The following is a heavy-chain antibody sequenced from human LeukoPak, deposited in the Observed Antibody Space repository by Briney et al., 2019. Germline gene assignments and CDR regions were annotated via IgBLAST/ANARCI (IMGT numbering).Heavy chain of an antibody. CDR3: TRGGAASASDI. Sequence: GGSLRLSCAASGFTFSSYWMHWVRQVPGKGLVWVSRINSDGSSTSYADSVKGRFTISRDNAQNTLYLQMNGLRAEDTAVYYCTRGGAASASDIWGQGTMVTVSS. V-gene: IGHV3-74*01. CDR1: GFTFSSYW. CDR2: INSDGSST. J-gene: IGHJ3*02. D-gene: IGHD3-16*01.